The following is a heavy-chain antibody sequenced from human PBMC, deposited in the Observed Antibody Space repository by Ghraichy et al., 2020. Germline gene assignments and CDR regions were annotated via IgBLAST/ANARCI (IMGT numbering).Heavy chain of an antibody. J-gene: IGHJ4*02. CDR1: GGSFSGYY. CDR2: INHSGST. D-gene: IGHD6-13*01. Sequence: SETLSLTCAVYGGSFSGYYWSWIRQPPGKGLEWIGEINHSGSTNYNPSLKSRVTISVDTSKNQFSLKLSSVTAADTAVYYCARDIVVDRFPGYSSSGFDYWGQGTLVTVSS. V-gene: IGHV4-34*01. CDR3: ARDIVVDRFPGYSSSGFDY.